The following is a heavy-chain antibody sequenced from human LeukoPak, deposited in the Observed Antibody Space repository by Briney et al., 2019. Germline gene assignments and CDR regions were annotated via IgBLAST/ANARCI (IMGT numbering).Heavy chain of an antibody. CDR3: ARGGGLDV. CDR1: GFTFSSYW. V-gene: IGHV3-7*03. Sequence: GGSLRLSCAASGFTFSSYWMNWARQAPGKGLEWVASINHNGNVNHYVDSVKGRFTISRDNAKNSLYLQMSNLRAEDTAVYFCARGGGLDVWGQGATVTVSS. CDR2: INHNGNVN. J-gene: IGHJ6*02. D-gene: IGHD3-16*01.